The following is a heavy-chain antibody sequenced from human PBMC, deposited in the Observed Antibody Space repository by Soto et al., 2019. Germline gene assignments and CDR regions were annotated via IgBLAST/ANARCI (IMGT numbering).Heavy chain of an antibody. D-gene: IGHD3-22*01. V-gene: IGHV4-39*01. J-gene: IGHJ4*02. CDR1: GGSISSSSYY. Sequence: PSETLSLTCTVSGGSISSSSYYWGWIRQPPGKGLEWIGSIYYSGSTYYNPSLKSRVTISVDTSRNQFSLKLSSVTAADTAVYYCARHSREEPHYYDSSGYGPGPIDYWGQGTLVTVSS. CDR2: IYYSGST. CDR3: ARHSREEPHYYDSSGYGPGPIDY.